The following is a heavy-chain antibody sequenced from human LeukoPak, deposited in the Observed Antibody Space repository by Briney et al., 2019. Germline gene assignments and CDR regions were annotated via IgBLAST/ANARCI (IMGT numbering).Heavy chain of an antibody. CDR1: GGSISSSSFS. D-gene: IGHD3-16*01. CDR3: ARERAPTFLRLGELPPYYFDY. J-gene: IGHJ4*02. Sequence: SETLSLTCTVSGGSISSSSFSWGWIRQPPGKGLEWIGSIYYSGSTYYNPSLKSRVTIPVDTSKNQFSLKLSSVTAADTAVYYCARERAPTFLRLGELPPYYFDYWGQGTLVTVSS. V-gene: IGHV4-39*07. CDR2: IYYSGST.